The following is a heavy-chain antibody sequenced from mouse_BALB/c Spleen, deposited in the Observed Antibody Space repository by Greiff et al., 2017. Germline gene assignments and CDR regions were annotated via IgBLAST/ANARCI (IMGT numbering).Heavy chain of an antibody. CDR1: GFNIKDTY. V-gene: IGHV14-3*02. J-gene: IGHJ2*01. CDR2: IDPANGNT. D-gene: IGHD2-4*01. Sequence: EVQLQQSGAELVKPGASVKLSCTASGFNIKDTYMHWVKQRPEQGLEWIGRIDPANGNTKYDPKFQGKATITADTSSNTAYLQLSSLTSEDTAVYACARYYEYDGRAFDYWGQGTTLTVSS. CDR3: ARYYEYDGRAFDY.